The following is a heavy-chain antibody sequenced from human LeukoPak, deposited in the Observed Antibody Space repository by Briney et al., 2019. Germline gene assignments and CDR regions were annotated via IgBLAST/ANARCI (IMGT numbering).Heavy chain of an antibody. V-gene: IGHV1-2*02. J-gene: IGHJ4*02. D-gene: IGHD2-8*01. CDR1: GYTFTGPY. Sequence: ASVKVSCKASGYTFTGPYIHWMRQAPGQGLEWMGWINPNSGGTKYAQKFQGRVTVTRDTSTSTAYMELSGLRADDTAAYYCARVEYCTKGVCINFDYGAREPWSPSPQ. CDR2: INPNSGGT. CDR3: ARVEYCTKGVCINFD.